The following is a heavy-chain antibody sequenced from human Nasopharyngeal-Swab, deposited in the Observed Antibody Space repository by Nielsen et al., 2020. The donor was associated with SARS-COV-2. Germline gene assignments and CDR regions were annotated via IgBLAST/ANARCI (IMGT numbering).Heavy chain of an antibody. CDR3: ARRVEHSSLYYFDY. CDR1: GFTFSNSA. J-gene: IGHJ4*02. D-gene: IGHD6-13*01. CDR2: ISYDGSTK. Sequence: GESLKISCAASGFTFSNSAMHWVRQAPGKGLEWVALISYDGSTKYYADSVKGRFTIARDNSKNTLYLQMNSLRAEDTAMYYCARRVEHSSLYYFDYWGQGTLVTVSS. V-gene: IGHV3-30*04.